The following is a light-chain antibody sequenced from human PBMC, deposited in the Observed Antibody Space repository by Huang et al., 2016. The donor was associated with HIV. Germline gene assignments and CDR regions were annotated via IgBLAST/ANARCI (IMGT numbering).Light chain of an antibody. CDR3: QQYDDWPPYT. J-gene: IGKJ2*01. V-gene: IGKV3-15*01. Sequence: EVVMTQSPATLSVSPGERATLSCRASQRVSINVAWYQQKPGQGTRLLIYGASTRASGIPARFSGSGSGKEFTLTSRGLQSEDYAVYFWQQYDDWPPYTFGQGTKLEIK. CDR2: GAS. CDR1: QRVSIN.